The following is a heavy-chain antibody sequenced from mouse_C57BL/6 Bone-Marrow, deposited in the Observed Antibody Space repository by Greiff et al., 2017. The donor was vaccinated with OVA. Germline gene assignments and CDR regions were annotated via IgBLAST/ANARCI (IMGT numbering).Heavy chain of an antibody. CDR3: ARQGSNPDY. D-gene: IGHD2-5*01. V-gene: IGHV5-6*01. CDR2: ISSGGSYT. J-gene: IGHJ2*01. CDR1: GFTFSSYG. Sequence: EVKLVESGGDLVKPGGSLKLSCAASGFTFSSYGMSWVRQTPDKRLEWVATISSGGSYTYYPDSVKGRFTISRDNAKNTLYLQMSSLKSEDTAMYYCARQGSNPDYWGQGTTLTVSS.